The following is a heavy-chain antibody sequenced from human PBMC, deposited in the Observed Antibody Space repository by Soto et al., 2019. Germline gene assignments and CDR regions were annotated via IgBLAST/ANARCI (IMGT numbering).Heavy chain of an antibody. CDR1: GFTFSNAW. J-gene: IGHJ6*02. Sequence: EVQLVESGGGLVKPGGSLRLSCAASGFTFSNAWMNWVRQAPGKGLEWVGRIKSKTDGGTTDYAAPVKGRFTISRDDSNNTLYLQMNSLKTEDTAVYYCTTDAPGSGYYYGMDVWGQGTTVTVSS. V-gene: IGHV3-15*07. CDR3: TTDAPGSGYYYGMDV. D-gene: IGHD7-27*01. CDR2: IKSKTDGGTT.